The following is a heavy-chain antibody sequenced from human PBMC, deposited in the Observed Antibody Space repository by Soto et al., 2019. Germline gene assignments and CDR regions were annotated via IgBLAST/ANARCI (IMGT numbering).Heavy chain of an antibody. J-gene: IGHJ4*02. Sequence: QVQLVESGGGVVQPGRSLRLSCAAAGFTFSSYAMRWVRQAPGKGLEWVAVISYDGSNKYYADSVKGRFTISRDNSKNTLYLQMNSLRAEDTAVYYCARGVGNDYWGQGTLVTVSS. V-gene: IGHV3-30-3*01. D-gene: IGHD2-15*01. CDR2: ISYDGSNK. CDR3: ARGVGNDY. CDR1: GFTFSSYA.